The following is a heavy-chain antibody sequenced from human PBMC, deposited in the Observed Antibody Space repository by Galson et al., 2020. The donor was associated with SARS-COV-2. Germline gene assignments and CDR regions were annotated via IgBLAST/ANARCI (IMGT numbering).Heavy chain of an antibody. D-gene: IGHD6-13*01. CDR3: ARTGYSSSWQNYYYYGMDV. CDR2: IIPIFGTA. CDR1: GGTFSSYA. Sequence: SVKVSCKASGGTFSSYAISWVRQAPGQGLEWMGGIIPIFGTANYAQKFQGRVTITADESTSTAYMELSSLRSEDMAVYYCARTGYSSSWQNYYYYGMDVWGQGTTVTVSS. V-gene: IGHV1-69*13. J-gene: IGHJ6*02.